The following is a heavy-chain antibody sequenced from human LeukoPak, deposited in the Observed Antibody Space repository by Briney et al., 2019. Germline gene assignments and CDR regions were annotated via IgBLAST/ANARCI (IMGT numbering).Heavy chain of an antibody. J-gene: IGHJ4*02. V-gene: IGHV1-2*02. CDR1: GYTFTGYY. Sequence: ASVKVSCKASGYTFTGYYMHWVRQAPGQGLEWMGWINPNSGGTNYAQKFQGRVTMTRDTSISTAYMELSRLRSDDTAVYYCARAEYVVVPAAIGYWGRGTLVTVSS. CDR2: INPNSGGT. CDR3: ARAEYVVVPAAIGY. D-gene: IGHD2-2*01.